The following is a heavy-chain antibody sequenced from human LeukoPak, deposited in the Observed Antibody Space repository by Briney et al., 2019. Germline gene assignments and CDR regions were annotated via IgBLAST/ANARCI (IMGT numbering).Heavy chain of an antibody. V-gene: IGHV3-23*01. Sequence: PGGSLRLSCAATGFTFSNYAMTWVRQAPGKGLQWVSAISGDAVYTYYLDSVKGRFTTSRDNSKNTLFLQMSSLRADDTAVYYCAKNYGTSRPFYDYWGQGIVVTVSS. D-gene: IGHD4-17*01. CDR3: AKNYGTSRPFYDY. CDR2: ISGDAVYT. CDR1: GFTFSNYA. J-gene: IGHJ4*02.